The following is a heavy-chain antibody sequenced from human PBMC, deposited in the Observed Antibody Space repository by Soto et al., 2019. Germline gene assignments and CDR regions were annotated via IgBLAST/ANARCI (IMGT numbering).Heavy chain of an antibody. CDR2: IYYSGST. D-gene: IGHD2-21*02. Sequence: QVQLQESGPGLAKPSQTLSLTCTGSGGSIRSGGYYWSWIRQHPGKGLEWIGYIYYSGSTYYNPSLKSRVTISVDTPKNQYSLKLSSVTAADTAVYYCARVCGGVCHNGMDVWGQGTTVTVSS. V-gene: IGHV4-31*03. CDR1: GGSIRSGGYY. CDR3: ARVCGGVCHNGMDV. J-gene: IGHJ6*02.